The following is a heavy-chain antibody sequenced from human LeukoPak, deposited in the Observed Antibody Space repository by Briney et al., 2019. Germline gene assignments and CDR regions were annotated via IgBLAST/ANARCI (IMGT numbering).Heavy chain of an antibody. CDR1: GFTFSSYS. D-gene: IGHD2-2*01. CDR3: ARVSGGGWVVPAAIVDY. Sequence: GGSLRLSCAASGFTFSSYSMNWVRQAPGKGLEWVSPISSSSSYIYYADSVKGRFTISRDNAKNSLYLQMNSLRAEDTAVYYCARVSGGGWVVPAAIVDYWGQGTLVTVSS. V-gene: IGHV3-21*01. CDR2: ISSSSSYI. J-gene: IGHJ4*02.